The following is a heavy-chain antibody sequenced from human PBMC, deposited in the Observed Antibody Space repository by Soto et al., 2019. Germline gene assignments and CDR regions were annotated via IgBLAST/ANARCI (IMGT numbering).Heavy chain of an antibody. D-gene: IGHD2-2*01. CDR2: IYYSGST. V-gene: IGHV4-39*01. Sequence: SETLSLTCTVSGGSISSSSYYWGWIRQPPGKGLEWIGSIYYSGSTYYNPSLKSRVTISVDTSKNQFSLKLSSVTAADTAVYYCARHQGVVPAAMRAYAEYFQHWGQGTLVTVSS. CDR3: ARHQGVVPAAMRAYAEYFQH. J-gene: IGHJ1*01. CDR1: GGSISSSSYY.